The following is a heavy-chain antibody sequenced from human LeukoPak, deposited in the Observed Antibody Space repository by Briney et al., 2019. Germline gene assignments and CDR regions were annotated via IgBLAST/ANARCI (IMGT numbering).Heavy chain of an antibody. V-gene: IGHV3-48*01. CDR2: ITSSGRTI. CDR1: GFTFSSYA. Sequence: GVLRLSCAASGFTFSSYAMHWVRQAPGKGLEWVSYITSSGRTIYYADSVKGRFTISRDNAKNSLYLQMNSLRAEDTALYYCATGLSDYWGQGTLVTVSS. CDR3: ATGLSDY. J-gene: IGHJ4*02.